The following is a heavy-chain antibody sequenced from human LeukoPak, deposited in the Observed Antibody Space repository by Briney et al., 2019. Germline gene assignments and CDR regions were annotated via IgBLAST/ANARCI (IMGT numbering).Heavy chain of an antibody. D-gene: IGHD3-9*01. V-gene: IGHV4-34*01. J-gene: IGHJ4*02. CDR1: GGSFSGYY. CDR2: IYHSGST. Sequence: SETLSLTCAVYGGSFSGYYWSWIRQPPGKGLEWIGSIYHSGSTYYNPSLKSRVTISVDTSKNQFSLKLSSVTAADTAVYYCARGDDILTGYYPYYFDYWGQGTLVTVSS. CDR3: ARGDDILTGYYPYYFDY.